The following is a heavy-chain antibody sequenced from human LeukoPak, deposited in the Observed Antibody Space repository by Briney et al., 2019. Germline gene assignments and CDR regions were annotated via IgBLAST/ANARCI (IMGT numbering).Heavy chain of an antibody. Sequence: ASVKVSCKASGYTFTSYYMHWVRQAPGQGLEWMGWINPNSGGTNYAQKFQGRVTMTRDTSISTAYMELSRLRSDDTAVYYCARDLNLDSAFDIWGQGTMVTVSS. D-gene: IGHD2-2*03. CDR2: INPNSGGT. J-gene: IGHJ3*02. CDR1: GYTFTSYY. V-gene: IGHV1-2*02. CDR3: ARDLNLDSAFDI.